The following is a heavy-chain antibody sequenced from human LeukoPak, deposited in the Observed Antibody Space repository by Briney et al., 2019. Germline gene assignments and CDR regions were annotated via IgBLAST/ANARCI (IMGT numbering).Heavy chain of an antibody. D-gene: IGHD3-22*01. CDR3: ARVDRSSGYLSFDY. Sequence: GGSLRLSCAASGFTFSSYAMHWVRQAPGKGLEYVSAISSNGGSTYYANSVKGRFTISRDNSKNTLYLQMGSLRAEDMAVYYCARVDRSSGYLSFDYWGQGTLVTVSS. CDR1: GFTFSSYA. CDR2: ISSNGGST. V-gene: IGHV3-64*01. J-gene: IGHJ4*02.